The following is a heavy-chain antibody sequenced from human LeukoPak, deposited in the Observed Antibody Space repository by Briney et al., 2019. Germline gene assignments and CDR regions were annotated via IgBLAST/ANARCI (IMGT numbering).Heavy chain of an antibody. D-gene: IGHD6-13*01. V-gene: IGHV3-21*01. Sequence: GGSLRLSCAASGFSFSSYSMNWVRQAPGKGLEWVSSISSSSSYIYYADSVKGRFTISRDNAKNSLYLQMNSLRAEDTAVYYCARGGDSSTWSSNDYWGQGTLVTVSS. CDR1: GFSFSSYS. J-gene: IGHJ4*02. CDR3: ARGGDSSTWSSNDY. CDR2: ISSSSSYI.